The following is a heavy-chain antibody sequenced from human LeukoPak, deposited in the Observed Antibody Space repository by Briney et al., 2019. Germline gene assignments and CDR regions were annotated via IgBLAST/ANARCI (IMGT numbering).Heavy chain of an antibody. J-gene: IGHJ4*02. Sequence: GGSLRLSCAASGFTFSSYGMHWVRQAPGKGLEWVAVIWYDGSNKYYADSAKGRFTISRDNSKNTLYLQMNSLRAEDTAVYYCARGPGNYYDSSGYFLWGQGTLVTVSS. CDR3: ARGPGNYYDSSGYFL. D-gene: IGHD3-22*01. CDR2: IWYDGSNK. CDR1: GFTFSSYG. V-gene: IGHV3-33*01.